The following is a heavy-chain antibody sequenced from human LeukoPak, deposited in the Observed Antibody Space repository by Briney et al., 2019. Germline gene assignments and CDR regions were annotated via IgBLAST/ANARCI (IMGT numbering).Heavy chain of an antibody. J-gene: IGHJ6*03. Sequence: GGSLRLSCAASGFTFSNAWMSWVRQAPGKGLEWVGRIKSKTDGGTTDYAAPVKGRFTISRDDSKNTLYLQMNSLRAEDTAVYYCAGRSSYSAGGADTYYYYYYMDVWGKGTTVTISS. CDR1: GFTFSNAW. D-gene: IGHD3-10*01. V-gene: IGHV3-15*01. CDR3: AGRSSYSAGGADTYYYYYYMDV. CDR2: IKSKTDGGTT.